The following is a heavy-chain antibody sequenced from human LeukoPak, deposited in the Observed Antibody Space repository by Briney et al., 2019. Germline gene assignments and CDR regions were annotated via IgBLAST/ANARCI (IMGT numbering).Heavy chain of an antibody. CDR1: GFTFSSYE. D-gene: IGHD3-16*02. CDR3: ARSKTYDYVWGSYRWDY. CDR2: ISDTGSTI. Sequence: GGSLRLSCAASGFTFSSYELNWVRQAPGKGLEWVSYISDTGSTIYYADSVEGRFTISRDNAKNSLYLQMNSLRAEDTAVYYCARSKTYDYVWGSYRWDYWGQGTLVTVSS. J-gene: IGHJ4*02. V-gene: IGHV3-48*03.